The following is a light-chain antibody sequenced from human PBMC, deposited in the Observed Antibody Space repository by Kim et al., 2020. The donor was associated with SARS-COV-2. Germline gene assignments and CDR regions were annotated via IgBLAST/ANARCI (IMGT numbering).Light chain of an antibody. CDR1: SGSVSPNYS. V-gene: IGLV8-61*01. J-gene: IGLJ3*02. Sequence: TLTSTASLSSGSVSPNYSPSGYQQTPSPAPRTLIYSTNTRSSGVPDRFSGSILGNKAALTITEAQADDESDYYCVLYMGSGTRVFGGGTQLTVL. CDR3: VLYMGSGTRV. CDR2: STN.